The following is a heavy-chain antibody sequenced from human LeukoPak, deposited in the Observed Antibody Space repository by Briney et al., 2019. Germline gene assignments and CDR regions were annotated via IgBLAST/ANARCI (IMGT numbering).Heavy chain of an antibody. CDR1: GFSFRNSW. CDR2: TNEDESAK. D-gene: IGHD2-8*01. Sequence: GESLRLSCAASGFSFRNSWMAWVRQAPGKGLEWVALTNEDESAKYYVDSVKGRFTISRDNAKNSLFLQMNSLRDEDTVMYYCARGVNRAYDIWGHGTMVTVSS. J-gene: IGHJ3*02. V-gene: IGHV3-7*01. CDR3: ARGVNRAYDI.